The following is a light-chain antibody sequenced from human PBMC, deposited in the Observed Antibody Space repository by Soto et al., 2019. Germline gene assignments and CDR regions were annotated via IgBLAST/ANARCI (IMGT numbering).Light chain of an antibody. CDR1: SSDVGAYNF. J-gene: IGLJ1*01. Sequence: QAVRTQPASVSGSPGQSITISCTENSSDVGAYNFVSWHQQHPGKAPKLMIYNVYDRPSGISYCFSGSKSGNTASLTISGLQGEDEADYYCSAYTVSRTYVFGTGTKVTVL. CDR2: NVY. CDR3: SAYTVSRTYV. V-gene: IGLV2-14*03.